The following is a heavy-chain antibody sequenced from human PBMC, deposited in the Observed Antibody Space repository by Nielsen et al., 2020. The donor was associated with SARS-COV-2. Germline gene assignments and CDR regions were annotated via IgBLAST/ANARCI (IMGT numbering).Heavy chain of an antibody. D-gene: IGHD3-10*01. V-gene: IGHV4-39*01. Sequence: GSLRLSCTVSGYSISSSYYWGWIRQPPGKGLEWIGSIYYSGSTYYNPSLKSRVTISVDTSKNQFSLKLSSVTVADTAVYYCARLWFGDVNWFDPWGQGTLVTVSS. J-gene: IGHJ5*02. CDR2: IYYSGST. CDR3: ARLWFGDVNWFDP. CDR1: GYSISSSYY.